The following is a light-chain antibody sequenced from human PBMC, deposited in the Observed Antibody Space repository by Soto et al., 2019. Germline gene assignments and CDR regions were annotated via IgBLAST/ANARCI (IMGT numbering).Light chain of an antibody. Sequence: DIQMTQSPCSLSASVGDRVNITCRASQGIRNDLGWYQQKPGKAPQRLISTASTLQSGVPSRISSSRSGTKFSLTIISRQPADYAAVYYRQHNSISRTFGQGTKVDIK. CDR3: RQHNSISRT. V-gene: IGKV1-17*01. J-gene: IGKJ1*01. CDR2: TAS. CDR1: QGIRND.